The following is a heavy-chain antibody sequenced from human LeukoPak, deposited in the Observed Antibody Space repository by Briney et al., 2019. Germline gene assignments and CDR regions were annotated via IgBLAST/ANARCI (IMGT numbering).Heavy chain of an antibody. CDR1: GFTFSSYS. D-gene: IGHD6-19*01. CDR2: TSSSSSYI. Sequence: GGSLRLSCAASGFTFSSYSMNWVRQAPGKGLEWVSSTSSSSSYIYYADSVKGRFTISRDNAKDSLYLQMNSLRAEDTAVYYCARAPIAVAYFDYWGQGTLVTVSS. V-gene: IGHV3-21*01. J-gene: IGHJ4*02. CDR3: ARAPIAVAYFDY.